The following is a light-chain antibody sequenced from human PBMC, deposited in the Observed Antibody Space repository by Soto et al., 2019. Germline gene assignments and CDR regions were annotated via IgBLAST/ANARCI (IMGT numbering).Light chain of an antibody. CDR1: QSVSSR. CDR2: GAS. CDR3: QQYNNWPPLT. V-gene: IGKV3-15*01. J-gene: IGKJ4*01. Sequence: EIVLTQSPGTPSLPPGERATLSCRASQSVSSRLAWYQQRPGQAPRLLISGASTRATGVPGRFSGSGSATEFTLTISSLQSEDFAGYYCQQYNNWPPLTFGGGAKVDIK.